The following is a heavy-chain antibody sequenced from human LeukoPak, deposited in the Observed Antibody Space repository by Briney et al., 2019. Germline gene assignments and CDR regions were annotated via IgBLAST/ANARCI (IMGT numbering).Heavy chain of an antibody. Sequence: PGGSLRLSCAASGFTFSSYGMSWVRQAPGKGLEWVSAISGSGGSTYYADSVKGRFTISRDNSKNTLYLQMNSLRAEDTAVYYCAKAGLDTAMPRIFDYWGQGTLVTVSS. V-gene: IGHV3-23*01. CDR1: GFTFSSYG. CDR3: AKAGLDTAMPRIFDY. D-gene: IGHD5-18*01. J-gene: IGHJ4*02. CDR2: ISGSGGST.